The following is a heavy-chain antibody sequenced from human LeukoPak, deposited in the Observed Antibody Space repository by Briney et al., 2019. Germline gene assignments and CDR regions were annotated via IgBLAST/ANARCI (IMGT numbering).Heavy chain of an antibody. CDR1: GGSISSGSYY. Sequence: SETLSLTCTVSGGSISSGSYYWSWIRQPAGKELEWIGRIYSSGKSNYHPSLKSRVSISLDTSKNQFSLKLNSVTAADTAVYYCARAIDNGGYQHKGFDPWGLGTPVIVSS. D-gene: IGHD3-22*01. CDR2: IYSSGKS. V-gene: IGHV4-61*02. J-gene: IGHJ5*02. CDR3: ARAIDNGGYQHKGFDP.